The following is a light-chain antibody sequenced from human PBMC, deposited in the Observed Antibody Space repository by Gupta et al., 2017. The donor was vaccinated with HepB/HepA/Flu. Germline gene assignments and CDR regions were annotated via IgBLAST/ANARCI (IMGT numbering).Light chain of an antibody. V-gene: IGKV3-20*01. Sequence: EIVLTQSPCPLSMSPGARVTLSRRASQSVARNNLAWYQQKPGQAPRLLVFGASSRATGVPDRFSGSGSGSDFSLTSTRLETEDVAGYYCHQYGRWGSVGQGTKVEIK. CDR2: GAS. CDR3: HQYGRWGS. J-gene: IGKJ2*04. CDR1: QSVARNN.